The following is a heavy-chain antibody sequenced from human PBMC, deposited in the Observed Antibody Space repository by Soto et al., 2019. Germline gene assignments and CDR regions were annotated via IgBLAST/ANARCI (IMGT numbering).Heavy chain of an antibody. V-gene: IGHV3-21*01. D-gene: IGHD6-6*01. CDR1: GFTFSSYS. J-gene: IGHJ4*02. Sequence: GGSLRLSCAASGFTFSSYSMNWVRQAPGKGLEWVSSISSSSSYIYYADSVKGRFTISRDNAKNSLYLQMNSLRAEDTAVYYCAREVLYSSSSGLLTFDYWGQGTLVTVSS. CDR2: ISSSSSYI. CDR3: AREVLYSSSSGLLTFDY.